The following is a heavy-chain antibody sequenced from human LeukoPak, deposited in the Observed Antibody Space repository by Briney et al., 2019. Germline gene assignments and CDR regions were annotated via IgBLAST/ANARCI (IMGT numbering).Heavy chain of an antibody. D-gene: IGHD7-27*01. CDR1: GFTLSSYD. CDR2: TATAGDT. J-gene: IGHJ5*02. Sequence: GGSLRLSCAASGFTLSSYDIHWVRQPTGKGLEWVSATATAGDTFYSASVKGRFTISRENAKNSLYLQMNSLRVGDTAVYYCTRGGDGFDPWGQGTLVTVSS. V-gene: IGHV3-13*01. CDR3: TRGGDGFDP.